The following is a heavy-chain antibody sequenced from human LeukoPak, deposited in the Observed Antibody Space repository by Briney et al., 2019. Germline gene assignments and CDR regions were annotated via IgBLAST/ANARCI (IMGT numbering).Heavy chain of an antibody. CDR1: GFTFSSYA. CDR3: AKGDDKPLPYSSSWYYAY. D-gene: IGHD6-13*01. Sequence: GGSLRLSCAASGFTFSSYAMSWVRQAPGKGLEWVSAISGSGGSTYYADSVKGRFTISRDNSKNTLYLQMNSLRAEDTAVYYCAKGDDKPLPYSSSWYYAYWGQGTLVTVSS. V-gene: IGHV3-23*01. J-gene: IGHJ4*02. CDR2: ISGSGGST.